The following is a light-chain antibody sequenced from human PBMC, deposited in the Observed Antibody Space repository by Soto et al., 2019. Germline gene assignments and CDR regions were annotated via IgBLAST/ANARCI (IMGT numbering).Light chain of an antibody. CDR3: ATWDDSLNGRV. V-gene: IGLV1-44*01. CDR1: SSNIGSNT. CDR2: SNN. J-gene: IGLJ1*01. Sequence: QSALTQPPSASGTPGQRVTISCSGSSSNIGSNTVNWYQQLPGTAPKLLIYSNNQRPSGVPDRFSGSKSGTSASLAISGLQSEDEADYSCATWDDSLNGRVFGTGTKVTVL.